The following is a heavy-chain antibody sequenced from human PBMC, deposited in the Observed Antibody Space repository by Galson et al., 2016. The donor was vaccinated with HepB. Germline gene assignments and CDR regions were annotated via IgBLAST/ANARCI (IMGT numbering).Heavy chain of an antibody. CDR2: INSDGTIS. CDR3: VRDHSVVPTTAYNWFDP. J-gene: IGHJ5*02. V-gene: IGHV3-74*01. Sequence: SLRLSCAASGFAFSSHWMHWVRQDLGKGLVWVSRINSDGTISNYADSVKGRFTIYRDNAKNTLYLQMNRLRAEDTAVYFCVRDHSVVPTTAYNWFDPWGRGTLVTVSS. D-gene: IGHD4-23*01. CDR1: GFAFSSHW.